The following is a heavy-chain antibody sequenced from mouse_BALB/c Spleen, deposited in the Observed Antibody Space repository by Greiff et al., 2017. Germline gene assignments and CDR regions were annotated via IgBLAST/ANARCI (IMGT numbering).Heavy chain of an antibody. CDR1: GFTFNTNA. CDR3: VYGNYRGAMDY. V-gene: IGHV10S3*01. CDR2: IRSKSNNYAT. D-gene: IGHD2-1*01. Sequence: EVQLVETGGGLVQPKGSLKLSCAASGFTFNTNAMNWVRQAPGKGLEWVARIRSKSNNYATYYADSVKDRFTISRDDSQSMLYLQMNNLKTEDTAMYYCVYGNYRGAMDYWGQGTSVTVSS. J-gene: IGHJ4*01.